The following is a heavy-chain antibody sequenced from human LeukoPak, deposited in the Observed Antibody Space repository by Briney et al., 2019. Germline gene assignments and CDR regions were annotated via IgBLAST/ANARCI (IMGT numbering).Heavy chain of an antibody. CDR2: IKSKTDGGTT. Sequence: GGSLRLSCAASGFTFSNAWMSWVRQAPGKGLEWVGRIKSKTDGGTTDYAERVKGRFTISRDDSKNTLYLQMNSLKPEDPAVYYCTTEVLNYRLPYAFDIWGQGTMVTVSS. CDR1: GFTFSNAW. J-gene: IGHJ3*02. D-gene: IGHD2-2*01. CDR3: TTEVLNYRLPYAFDI. V-gene: IGHV3-15*01.